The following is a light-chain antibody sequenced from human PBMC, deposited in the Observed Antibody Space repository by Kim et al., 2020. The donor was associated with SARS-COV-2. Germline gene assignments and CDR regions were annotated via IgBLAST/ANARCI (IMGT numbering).Light chain of an antibody. Sequence: SASVGDRVTITCRASQSISSYLNWYQQKPGKAPKLLIYAASSVQSGVPSRFSGSGSGTDFTRTISSLQPEDFATYYCQQSYSTPYSFGQGTKLEI. V-gene: IGKV1-39*01. CDR2: AAS. CDR3: QQSYSTPYS. CDR1: QSISSY. J-gene: IGKJ2*03.